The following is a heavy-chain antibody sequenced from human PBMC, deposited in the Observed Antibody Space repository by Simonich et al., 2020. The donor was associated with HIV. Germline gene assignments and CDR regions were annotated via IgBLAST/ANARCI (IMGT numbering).Heavy chain of an antibody. CDR2: INHSGSN. CDR3: ATTINYEDAFDI. D-gene: IGHD4-4*01. Sequence: QVQLQQWGAGLLKPSETLSLTCAVYGGSFSGNYWSWVRQPPGKGLEWIGEINHSGSNNYNPSPKRRVTISVDTSKNQFSLKLSSGTAADTAVYYCATTINYEDAFDIWGQGTMVTVSS. CDR1: GGSFSGNY. J-gene: IGHJ3*02. V-gene: IGHV4-34*01.